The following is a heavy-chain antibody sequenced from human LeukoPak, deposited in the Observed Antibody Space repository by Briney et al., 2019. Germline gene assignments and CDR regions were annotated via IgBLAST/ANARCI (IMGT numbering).Heavy chain of an antibody. CDR2: IRSDGINK. CDR3: AKSATAAAGTGWFDP. D-gene: IGHD6-13*01. Sequence: PGGSLRLSCAASGFTFSNYGMHWVRQAPGKGLEWVAFIRSDGINKYHADSVKGRFTISRDNSKNTLYLQMNSLRAEDTAVYYCAKSATAAAGTGWFDPWGQGTLVTVSS. J-gene: IGHJ5*02. CDR1: GFTFSNYG. V-gene: IGHV3-30*02.